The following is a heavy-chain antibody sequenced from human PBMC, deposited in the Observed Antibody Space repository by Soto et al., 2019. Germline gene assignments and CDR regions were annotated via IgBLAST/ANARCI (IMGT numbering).Heavy chain of an antibody. Sequence: GESLKISCKGSGYTFTHYWIGWVRQMPGKGLEWMGIIYPGDSDTRYSPSFQGQVTISADKSISTAYLQWSSLKASDTAMYYCTRGLTPDWPHWFDPWGQGTLVTVSS. CDR1: GYTFTHYW. CDR3: TRGLTPDWPHWFDP. D-gene: IGHD2-15*01. V-gene: IGHV5-51*01. J-gene: IGHJ5*02. CDR2: IYPGDSDT.